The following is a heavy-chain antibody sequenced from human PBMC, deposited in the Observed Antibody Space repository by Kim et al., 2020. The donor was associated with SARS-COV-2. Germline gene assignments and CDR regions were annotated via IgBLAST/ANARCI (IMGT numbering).Heavy chain of an antibody. J-gene: IGHJ4*02. Sequence: ASVKVSCKASGYTFSGYDINWVRQATGQGLEWMGRVNPTSGNTVYAQRFQDRVTMTRSTSIGTAYMELRSLRSDDTAVYYCVRGRGSTWYYFDSWGQGTL. CDR3: VRGRGSTWYYFDS. CDR1: GYTFSGYD. V-gene: IGHV1-8*01. D-gene: IGHD6-13*01. CDR2: VNPTSGNT.